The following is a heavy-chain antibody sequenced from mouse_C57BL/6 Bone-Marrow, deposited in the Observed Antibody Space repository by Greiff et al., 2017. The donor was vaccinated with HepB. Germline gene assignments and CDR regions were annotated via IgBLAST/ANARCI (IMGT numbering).Heavy chain of an antibody. CDR1: GFSFTSYG. Sequence: QVQLQQSGPGLVQPSQSLSITCTVSGFSFTSYGVHWVRQSPGKGLEWLGVIWSGGSTDYNAAFISRLSISKYNSKSQVFFKMNSLQADDTAIYYCARNFYYGSSPYYAMDYWGQGTSVTVSS. CDR3: ARNFYYGSSPYYAMDY. J-gene: IGHJ4*01. D-gene: IGHD1-1*01. V-gene: IGHV2-2*01. CDR2: IWSGGST.